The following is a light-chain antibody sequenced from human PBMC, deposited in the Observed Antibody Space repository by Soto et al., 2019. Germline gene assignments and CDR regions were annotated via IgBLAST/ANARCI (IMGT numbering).Light chain of an antibody. Sequence: DIQMTQSPSSLSASVGDRVSITCRASQDIDIYLNWYQHKAGKAPKLLIYETSSLRSGVPSSFSGSGSGTDFILTISSLQPEDFATYYCRQSYSAPFNFGQG. CDR3: RQSYSAPFN. CDR1: QDIDIY. V-gene: IGKV1-39*01. J-gene: IGKJ2*01. CDR2: ETS.